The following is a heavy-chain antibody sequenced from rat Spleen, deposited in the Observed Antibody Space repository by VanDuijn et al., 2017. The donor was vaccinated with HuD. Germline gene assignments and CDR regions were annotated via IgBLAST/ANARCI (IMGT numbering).Heavy chain of an antibody. CDR3: ARHELRRVPRYFDD. J-gene: IGHJ2*01. CDR2: ISPSGGST. V-gene: IGHV5-46*01. CDR1: GFTFSSFP. D-gene: IGHD1-11*01. Sequence: EVQLVESGGDLVQPGRSVKLSCAASGFTFSSFPMAWVRQAPTRGLEWVATISPSGGSTYYRDSVKGRFTISRDNAKTTLYLRMDSLRSEETAAYYCARHELRRVPRYFDDWGQGVMVTVSS.